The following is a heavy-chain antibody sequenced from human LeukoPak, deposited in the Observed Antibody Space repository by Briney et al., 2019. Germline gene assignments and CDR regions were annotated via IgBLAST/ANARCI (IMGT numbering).Heavy chain of an antibody. J-gene: IGHJ5*02. D-gene: IGHD3-10*01. CDR3: ARHLLWFGPGGFDP. CDR1: GGSFSGYY. Sequence: SETLSLTCAVYGGSFSGYYWSWIRQPPGKGLEWIGEINHSGSTNYNPSLKSRVTISVDTSKNQFSLKLSSVTAADTAVYYCARHLLWFGPGGFDPWGQGTLVTVSS. CDR2: INHSGST. V-gene: IGHV4-34*01.